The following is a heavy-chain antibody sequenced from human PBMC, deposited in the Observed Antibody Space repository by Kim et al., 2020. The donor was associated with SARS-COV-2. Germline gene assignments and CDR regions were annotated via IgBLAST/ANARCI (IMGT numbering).Heavy chain of an antibody. J-gene: IGHJ4*02. V-gene: IGHV3-11*01. CDR2: TI. CDR3: HRGPGRGSTS. D-gene: IGHD2-2*01. Sequence: TIYYPDSVKGRFTIPRDNGKHALYPQMNRLRAEDTAVYYCHRGPGRGSTSWGQGTLVTVSS.